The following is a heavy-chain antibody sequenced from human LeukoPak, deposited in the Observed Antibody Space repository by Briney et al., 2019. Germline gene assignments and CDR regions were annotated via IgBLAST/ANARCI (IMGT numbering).Heavy chain of an antibody. V-gene: IGHV1-2*02. D-gene: IGHD1-26*01. CDR1: GYTFTGYY. CDR3: ASWDAPGFDY. J-gene: IGHJ4*02. CDR2: INPKNGGR. Sequence: ASVKVSCKASGYTFTGYYMYWVRQAPGQGLEWMGWINPKNGGRSYAQKFQARVTMTTDTSTNTAYMELSSLRFDDTAVYYCASWDAPGFDYWGQGTLVTVSS.